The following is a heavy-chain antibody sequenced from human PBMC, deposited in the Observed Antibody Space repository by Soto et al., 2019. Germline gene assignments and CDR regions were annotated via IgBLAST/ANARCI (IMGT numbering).Heavy chain of an antibody. CDR1: GFTFDDYA. CDR2: IDWNGGST. CDR3: VEGSGRYYCYSGLNV. Sequence: EVQLVESGGGLVQPGRSLRLSCVASGFTFDDYAMHWVRQTPGKGLEWVSSIDWNGGSTAYADSVKGRFTISRDNARNSMYMEDNSLRPYDTVLCYCVEGSGRYYCYSGLNVWGQGTKFTVSS. V-gene: IGHV3-9*01. J-gene: IGHJ6*02. D-gene: IGHD1-26*01.